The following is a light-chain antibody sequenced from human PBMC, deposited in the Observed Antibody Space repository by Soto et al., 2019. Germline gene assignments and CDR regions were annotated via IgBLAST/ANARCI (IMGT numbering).Light chain of an antibody. CDR1: QSVSSIY. J-gene: IGKJ4*01. CDR3: QQYGSSALT. Sequence: IVLTQDPGPLSVSLGERATLSCRASQSVSSIYLAWYQQKPGQAPRLLIYGASSRATGIPDRFSGSGSGTDFTLTISRLEPEDFAVYYCQQYGSSALTFGGGTKVDIK. V-gene: IGKV3-20*01. CDR2: GAS.